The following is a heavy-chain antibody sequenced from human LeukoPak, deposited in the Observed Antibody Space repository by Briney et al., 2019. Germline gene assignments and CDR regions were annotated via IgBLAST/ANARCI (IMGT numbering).Heavy chain of an antibody. CDR3: AKPTSGDGSFLIDY. Sequence: PGGSLRLSYAASGFTFSSYGMHWVRQAPGKGLEWVAVIWYDGSYTYYAESVKGRFTISRDNSRNTLYLQMSSLRAGDTAVYYCAKPTSGDGSFLIDYWGQGTLVIVSS. CDR2: IWYDGSYT. CDR1: GFTFSSYG. J-gene: IGHJ4*02. D-gene: IGHD1-26*01. V-gene: IGHV3-33*03.